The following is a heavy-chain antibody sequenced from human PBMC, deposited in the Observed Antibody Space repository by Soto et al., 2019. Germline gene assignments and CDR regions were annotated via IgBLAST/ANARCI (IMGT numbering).Heavy chain of an antibody. CDR1: GGSISSSTYY. CDR3: ARSLSSDFNWFDP. Sequence: SETLSLTCTVSGGSISSSTYYWGWIRQPPGKGLEWIGSIYYLGGTYYNPSLESRVTISVDTSRTQFYLKVNSVTAADTALYFCARSLSSDFNWFDPWGQGTLVTVSS. D-gene: IGHD3-16*02. V-gene: IGHV4-39*01. CDR2: IYYLGGT. J-gene: IGHJ5*02.